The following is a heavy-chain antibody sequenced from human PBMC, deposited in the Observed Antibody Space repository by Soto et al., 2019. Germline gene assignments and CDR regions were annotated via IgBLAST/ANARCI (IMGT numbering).Heavy chain of an antibody. Sequence: PSETLSLTCTVSGASITTYYWSWIRQPPGKGLEWIGYIYYTGSTNYNPSLKSRVTISVDTSKNQFSLKLSSLTAADTAVYYCARVSGTGTIDYWGQGTLVTVSS. CDR2: IYYTGST. CDR3: ARVSGTGTIDY. V-gene: IGHV4-59*01. J-gene: IGHJ4*02. CDR1: GASITTYY. D-gene: IGHD1-7*01.